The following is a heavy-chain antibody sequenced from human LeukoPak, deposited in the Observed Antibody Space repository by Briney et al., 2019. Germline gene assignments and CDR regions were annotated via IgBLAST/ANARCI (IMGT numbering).Heavy chain of an antibody. CDR1: GFTFSNYG. V-gene: IGHV3-30*02. CDR3: ARDGSGYSDPVDY. D-gene: IGHD3-22*01. J-gene: IGHJ4*02. CDR2: IRYDGSNK. Sequence: PGGSLRLSCAASGFTFSNYGMHWVRQAPGKGLEWVAFIRYDGSNKYYADSVKGRFTISRYNAKNSLYLQMNSLRAEDTAVYYCARDGSGYSDPVDYWGQGTLVTVSS.